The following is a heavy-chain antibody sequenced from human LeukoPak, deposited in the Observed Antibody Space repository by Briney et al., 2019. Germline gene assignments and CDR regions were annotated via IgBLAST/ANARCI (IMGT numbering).Heavy chain of an antibody. CDR3: ARDASPLYYYDSSGYYYYYYMDV. Sequence: GGSLRLSCAASGFTISNNYIRWLRQAPGKGLEWVSHIYSGGFTQFAGSVRGRFTISRDNSKNTLYLQMGSLRAEDMAVYYCARDASPLYYYDSSGYYYYYYMDVWGKGTTVTISS. J-gene: IGHJ6*03. CDR1: GFTISNNY. CDR2: IYSGGFT. V-gene: IGHV3-66*01. D-gene: IGHD3-22*01.